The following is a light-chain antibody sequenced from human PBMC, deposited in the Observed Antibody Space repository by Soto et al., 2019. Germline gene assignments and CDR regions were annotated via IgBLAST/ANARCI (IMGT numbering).Light chain of an antibody. CDR3: QQYNSFSGT. CDR1: LRISKY. Sequence: DIKLTQSPSSLSASVGDRVTITCRASLRISKYLNWYQQKPGKAPKLLIYGASTLQSGVPSRFSGSGSGTDFTLTISSLQPDDFATYYCQQYNSFSGTFVGGTKVEI. V-gene: IGKV1-39*01. J-gene: IGKJ4*01. CDR2: GAS.